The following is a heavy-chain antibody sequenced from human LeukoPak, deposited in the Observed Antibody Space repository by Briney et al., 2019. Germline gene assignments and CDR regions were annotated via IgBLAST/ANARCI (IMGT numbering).Heavy chain of an antibody. CDR2: INHSGST. CDR1: GGSFSGYY. Sequence: PSETLSLTCAVYGGSFSGYYWSWIRQPPGKGLEWIGEINHSGSTNYNPSLKSRVTISVDTSKNQFSLKLSSVTAADTAVYYCARVGRVVVPLAYWGQGTLVTVSS. D-gene: IGHD3-22*01. J-gene: IGHJ4*02. V-gene: IGHV4-34*01. CDR3: ARVGRVVVPLAY.